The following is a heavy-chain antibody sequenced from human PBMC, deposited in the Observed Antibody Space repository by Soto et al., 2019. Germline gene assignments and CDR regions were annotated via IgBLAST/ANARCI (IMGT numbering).Heavy chain of an antibody. CDR3: ARGARYFDWLDQTSLDY. V-gene: IGHV3-48*02. Sequence: PGGSLRLSCAASGFTFSSYSMNWVRQAPGKGLEWVSYISSSSSTIYYADSVKGRFTISRDNAKNSLYLQMNSLRDEDTAVYYCARGARYFDWLDQTSLDYWGQGTLVTVSS. CDR2: ISSSSSTI. D-gene: IGHD3-9*01. CDR1: GFTFSSYS. J-gene: IGHJ4*02.